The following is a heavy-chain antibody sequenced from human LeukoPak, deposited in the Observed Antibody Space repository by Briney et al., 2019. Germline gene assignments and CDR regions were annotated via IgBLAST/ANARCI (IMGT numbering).Heavy chain of an antibody. CDR3: ARDASGSYNFDY. D-gene: IGHD1-26*01. V-gene: IGHV3-53*01. Sequence: GGSLRFSCAASGFTVSSNYMSWVRQAPGKGLEWVSVIYSGGSTYYQDSVKGRFTISRENSKNTLYLQMNSLRAEDTAVYYCARDASGSYNFDYWGQGTLVTVSS. CDR2: IYSGGST. CDR1: GFTVSSNY. J-gene: IGHJ4*02.